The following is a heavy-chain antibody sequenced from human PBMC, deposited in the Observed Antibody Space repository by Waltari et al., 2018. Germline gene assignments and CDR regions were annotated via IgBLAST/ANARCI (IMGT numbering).Heavy chain of an antibody. D-gene: IGHD3-10*01. Sequence: EVQLVESGGGLIQPGGSLRLYCASCGFTVSSNYMSWVRQAPGKGRGWVLVINRSRSTYYADSVKGRFTISRDTSKHTLYLQMNSLRAEDTAVYYCARAGRYYGSGSYIRWGQGTLVTVSS. CDR3: ARAGRYYGSGSYIR. CDR2: INRSRST. CDR1: GFTVSSNY. J-gene: IGHJ4*02. V-gene: IGHV3-53*01.